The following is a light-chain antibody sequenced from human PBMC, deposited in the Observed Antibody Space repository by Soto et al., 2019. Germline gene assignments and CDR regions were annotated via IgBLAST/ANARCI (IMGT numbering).Light chain of an antibody. CDR2: GAS. CDR3: QQYNNWPWT. CDR1: QSVSSN. Sequence: EIVMTQSPATLSVSPGERATLSCRASQSVSSNLAWYQQKPGQAPRLLIYGASTRATGIRARFSGSGSGTEFTLTISSLQSEEFAVYYCQQYNNWPWTFGQGTKVEIK. J-gene: IGKJ1*01. V-gene: IGKV3-15*01.